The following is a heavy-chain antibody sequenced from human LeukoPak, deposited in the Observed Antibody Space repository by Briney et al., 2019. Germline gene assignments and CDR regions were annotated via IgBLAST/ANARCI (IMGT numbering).Heavy chain of an antibody. D-gene: IGHD3-22*01. V-gene: IGHV3-11*03. CDR3: ASQWLLRY. Sequence: GGSLRLSCAASGFTFSDYYMTWLRQAPGKGLEWVSDISTSSTNTKYADSVKGRFTISRDNAKNSLYLQMNSLRAEDTAVYYCASQWLLRYWGQGTLVTVSS. CDR2: ISTSSTNT. J-gene: IGHJ4*02. CDR1: GFTFSDYY.